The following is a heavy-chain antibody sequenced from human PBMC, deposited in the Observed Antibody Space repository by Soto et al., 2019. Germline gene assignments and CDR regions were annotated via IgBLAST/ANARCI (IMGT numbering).Heavy chain of an antibody. V-gene: IGHV4-30-2*01. D-gene: IGHD4-17*01. CDR2: IYHSGST. CDR3: ARSMTTVVTLDY. CDR1: GGSISGGGYS. Sequence: SQTLCLSCAVSGGSISGGGYSWSWIQQPPGKGLEWIGYIYHSGSTYYNPSLKSRVTISVDRSKNQFSLKLSSVTAADTAVYYCARSMTTVVTLDYWGQGTLVTVSS. J-gene: IGHJ4*02.